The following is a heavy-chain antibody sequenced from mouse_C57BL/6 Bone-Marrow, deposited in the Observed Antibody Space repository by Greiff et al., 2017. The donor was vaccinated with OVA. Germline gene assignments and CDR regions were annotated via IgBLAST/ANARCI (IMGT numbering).Heavy chain of an antibody. CDR2: LHPSDSDT. V-gene: IGHV1-74*01. Sequence: QVQLQQPGAELVKPGASVKVSCKASGYTFTSYWMHWVKQRPGQGLEWIGRLHPSDSDTNYNQKFKGKATLTVDKSSSTAYMQLSSLTSEDSAVYYCAIHDGYYVRFAYWGQGTLVTVSA. CDR3: AIHDGYYVRFAY. D-gene: IGHD2-3*01. J-gene: IGHJ3*01. CDR1: GYTFTSYW.